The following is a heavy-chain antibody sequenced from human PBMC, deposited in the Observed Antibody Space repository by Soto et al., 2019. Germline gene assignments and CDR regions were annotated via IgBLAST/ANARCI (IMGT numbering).Heavy chain of an antibody. J-gene: IGHJ4*02. CDR3: ARQVVPAAPSDY. CDR2: IDPSDSYT. D-gene: IGHD2-2*01. V-gene: IGHV5-10-1*01. Sequence: ESLKISCKGSGYSFTSYWISWVRQMPGKGLEWMGRIDPSDSYTNYSPSFQGHVTISADKSISTAYLQWSSLKASDTAMYYCARQVVPAAPSDYWGQGTLVTVSS. CDR1: GYSFTSYW.